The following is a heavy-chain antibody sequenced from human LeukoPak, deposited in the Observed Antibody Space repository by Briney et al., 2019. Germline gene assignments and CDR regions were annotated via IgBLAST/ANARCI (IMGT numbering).Heavy chain of an antibody. D-gene: IGHD2-15*01. Sequence: PGRSLRLSCAATEFTFSNYGMHWVRQAPGKGLEWVAVISYDGINKYYADSVKGRFTISRDNSKNTLYLQMNSLRADDTAVHYCARGGAYCSGGSCRADDYWGQGTLVTVSS. CDR2: ISYDGINK. V-gene: IGHV3-30*03. J-gene: IGHJ4*02. CDR3: ARGGAYCSGGSCRADDY. CDR1: EFTFSNYG.